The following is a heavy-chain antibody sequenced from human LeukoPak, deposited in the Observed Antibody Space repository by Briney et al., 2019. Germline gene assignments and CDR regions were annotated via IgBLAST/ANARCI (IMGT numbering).Heavy chain of an antibody. CDR1: GFTFSNYW. V-gene: IGHV3-7*01. CDR3: ASFRITVAGRTGLDY. J-gene: IGHJ4*02. D-gene: IGHD6-19*01. CDR2: IKQDGSEK. Sequence: PGGSLRLSCAASGFTFSNYWMSWVRQAPGKGLEWVANIKQDGSEKYYVDSVKGRFTISRDNAKNSLYLQMNGLRAEDTAVYYCASFRITVAGRTGLDYWGQGTLVTVSS.